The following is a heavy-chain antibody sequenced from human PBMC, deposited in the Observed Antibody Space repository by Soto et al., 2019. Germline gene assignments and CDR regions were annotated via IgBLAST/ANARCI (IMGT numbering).Heavy chain of an antibody. D-gene: IGHD6-19*01. CDR1: GFTFSNYG. Sequence: QVQLVESGGGVVQPGRSLRLSCAASGFTFSNYGMHWVRQAPGKGLEWVAGIWYDGSNEDYADSVKGRFTISRDNSKNTLYLQMNSLRAEDTAVYYCARDDIPGRAVAIYGMDIWGQGTTVTVSS. CDR2: IWYDGSNE. CDR3: ARDDIPGRAVAIYGMDI. J-gene: IGHJ6*02. V-gene: IGHV3-33*01.